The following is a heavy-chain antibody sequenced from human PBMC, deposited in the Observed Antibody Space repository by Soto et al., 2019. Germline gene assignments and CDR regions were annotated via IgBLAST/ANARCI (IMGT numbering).Heavy chain of an antibody. Sequence: QVQLVQSGAEVKKPGASVKVSCKASGYTFTSYGISWVRQAPGHGLEWMGWNSAYNGNTNYAQKLQGRVTMTPDTPTSTAYMELSSLRTDDTAVYYCAGGWVGEFVYYFDYWGEGTPVIVSS. V-gene: IGHV1-18*01. D-gene: IGHD3-10*01. CDR2: NSAYNGNT. CDR3: AGGWVGEFVYYFDY. CDR1: GYTFTSYG. J-gene: IGHJ4*02.